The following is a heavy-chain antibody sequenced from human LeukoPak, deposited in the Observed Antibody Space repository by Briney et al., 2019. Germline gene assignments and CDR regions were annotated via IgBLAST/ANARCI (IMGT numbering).Heavy chain of an antibody. V-gene: IGHV4-61*02. Sequence: SQTLSLTCTVSGGSISSGTYYWSWIRQPAGKGLEWIGRIYTSGSTNYNPSLKSRVTISVDTSKNQFSLKLSSVTAADTAVYYCARDLAEEPFDYWGQGTLVTVSS. J-gene: IGHJ4*02. CDR1: GGSISSGTYY. CDR3: ARDLAEEPFDY. CDR2: IYTSGST. D-gene: IGHD1-26*01.